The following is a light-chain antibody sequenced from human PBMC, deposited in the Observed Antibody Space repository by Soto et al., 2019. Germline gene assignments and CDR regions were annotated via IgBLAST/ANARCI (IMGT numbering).Light chain of an antibody. Sequence: QSVLTQPPSAAGTPGQRVSISCSGTSSDVGAYKFVSWYQQNPGKAPKLIIYDVTKRPTGVPDRFSGSKSGNTASLTVSGLQAEDEADYYCSSYAGNSNYVFGSGTKVTVL. CDR1: SSDVGAYKF. CDR2: DVT. J-gene: IGLJ1*01. CDR3: SSYAGNSNYV. V-gene: IGLV2-8*01.